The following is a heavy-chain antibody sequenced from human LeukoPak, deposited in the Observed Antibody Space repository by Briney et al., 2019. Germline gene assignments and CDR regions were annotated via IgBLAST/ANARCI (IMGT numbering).Heavy chain of an antibody. CDR1: GGSISNKY. CDR3: ARGPYSSGWYRRSAFDI. V-gene: IGHV4-59*12. D-gene: IGHD6-19*01. J-gene: IGHJ3*02. Sequence: SETLSLTCTVSGGSISNKYWSWIRQPPGKGLEWIGYIYYSGSTNYNPSLKSRVTISVDTSKNQFSLKLSSVTAADTAVYYCARGPYSSGWYRRSAFDIWGQGTMVTVSS. CDR2: IYYSGST.